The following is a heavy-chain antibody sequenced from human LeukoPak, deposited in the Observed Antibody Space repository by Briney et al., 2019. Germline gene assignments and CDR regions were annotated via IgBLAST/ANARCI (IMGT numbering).Heavy chain of an antibody. Sequence: GASVKVSCKASGYTFTGYYMHWVRQAPGQGLEWMGWINPNSGGTNYAQKFQGRVTMTRDTSISTAYMELSRLRSDDTAAYYCARGLRYFDWLFDYWGQGTLVTVSS. CDR3: ARGLRYFDWLFDY. J-gene: IGHJ4*02. D-gene: IGHD3-9*01. V-gene: IGHV1-2*02. CDR2: INPNSGGT. CDR1: GYTFTGYY.